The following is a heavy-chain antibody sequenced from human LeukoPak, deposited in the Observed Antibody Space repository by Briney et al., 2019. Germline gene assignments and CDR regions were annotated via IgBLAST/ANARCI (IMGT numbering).Heavy chain of an antibody. V-gene: IGHV3-74*01. D-gene: IGHD3-16*01. Sequence: GGSLRLSCAVAGFTFSTYCMHWVRQAPGKGLVWVSPVNTAGSSTSYADSEKRRFTIYRDNAKHTLYLQMNSLRAEDTAMYYCVGGMGGHFDYWGEGTLVSVSS. CDR1: GFTFSTYC. J-gene: IGHJ4*02. CDR3: VGGMGGHFDY. CDR2: VNTAGSST.